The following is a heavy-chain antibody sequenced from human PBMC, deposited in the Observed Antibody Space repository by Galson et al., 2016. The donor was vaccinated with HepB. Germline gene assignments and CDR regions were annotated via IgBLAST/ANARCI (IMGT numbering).Heavy chain of an antibody. Sequence: SVKVSCKASGGIFNSHGISWVRQAPGQGLEWMGGIIPIFGTAHYAQKFQGRVTITADESTSTAYLELTSLRSEDTAVYYCARDAGRGELLTDWFDPWGQGTLVTVSS. V-gene: IGHV1-69*13. CDR2: IIPIFGTA. D-gene: IGHD1-26*01. J-gene: IGHJ5*02. CDR1: GGIFNSHG. CDR3: ARDAGRGELLTDWFDP.